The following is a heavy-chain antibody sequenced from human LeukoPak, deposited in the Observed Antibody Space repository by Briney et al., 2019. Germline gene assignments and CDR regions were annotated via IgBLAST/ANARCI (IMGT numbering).Heavy chain of an antibody. V-gene: IGHV1-69*06. CDR2: IIPIFGTA. J-gene: IGHJ6*03. CDR1: GGTFSSYA. Sequence: SVKVPCKASGGTFSSYAISWVRQAPGQGLEWMGGIIPIFGTANYAQKFQGRVTITADKSTSTAYMELSSLRSEDTAVYYCARSYAGELDYYYYYMDVWGKGTTVTVSS. CDR3: ARSYAGELDYYYYYMDV. D-gene: IGHD3-10*01.